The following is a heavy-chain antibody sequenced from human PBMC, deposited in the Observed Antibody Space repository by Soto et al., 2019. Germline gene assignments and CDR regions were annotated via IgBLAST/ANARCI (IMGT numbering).Heavy chain of an antibody. J-gene: IGHJ5*02. CDR1: GGSFSGYY. Sequence: PSETLSLTCAVYGGSFSGYYWSWIRQPPGKGLEWIGEINHSGSTNYNPSLKSRVTISVDTSKNQFSLKLSSVTAADTAVYYCARVLSVATIDWFDPWGQGTLVTISS. CDR2: INHSGST. D-gene: IGHD5-12*01. CDR3: ARVLSVATIDWFDP. V-gene: IGHV4-34*01.